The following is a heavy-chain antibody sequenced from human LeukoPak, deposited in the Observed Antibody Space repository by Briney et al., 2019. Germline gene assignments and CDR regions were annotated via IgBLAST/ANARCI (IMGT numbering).Heavy chain of an antibody. Sequence: ASVKVSCRASGYTFTSYYIHWVRQAPGQGLEWMGIINPSGGSTSYAQKFQGRVTMTRDTSTSTVYMELSSLRSEDTAVYYCARPSYDFWSGYHDAFDIWGQGTMVTVSS. CDR2: INPSGGST. J-gene: IGHJ3*02. V-gene: IGHV1-46*01. CDR1: GYTFTSYY. D-gene: IGHD3-3*01. CDR3: ARPSYDFWSGYHDAFDI.